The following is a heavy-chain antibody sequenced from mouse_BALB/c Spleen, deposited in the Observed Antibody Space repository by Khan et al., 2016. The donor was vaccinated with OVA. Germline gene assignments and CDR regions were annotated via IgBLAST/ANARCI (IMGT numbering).Heavy chain of an antibody. CDR2: ISYSGST. J-gene: IGHJ4*01. V-gene: IGHV3-2*02. D-gene: IGHD1-1*01. Sequence: EVQLQESGPGLVKPSQSLSLTCTVTGYSITSNYAWNWIRQFPGNKLEWMGYISYSGSTSYNPSLKSRISITRDTSKNQFFLKLNSVTTEDTATYYCARGNYYGYAIDYWGQGTSVTVSS. CDR1: GYSITSNYA. CDR3: ARGNYYGYAIDY.